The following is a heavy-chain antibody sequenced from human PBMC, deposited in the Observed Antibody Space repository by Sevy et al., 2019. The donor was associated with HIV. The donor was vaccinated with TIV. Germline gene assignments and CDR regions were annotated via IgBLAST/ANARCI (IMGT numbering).Heavy chain of an antibody. CDR1: GFTFSSYS. V-gene: IGHV3-48*01. CDR2: ISSSSSTI. D-gene: IGHD6-13*01. CDR3: ARDRYSSSWYWFDP. J-gene: IGHJ5*02. Sequence: GGSLRLSCAASGFTFSSYSMNWVRQAPGKGMEWVSYISSSSSTIYYAHSVKGRFTISRDNAKNSLYLQMNSLRAEDTAVYYCARDRYSSSWYWFDPWGQGTLVTVSS.